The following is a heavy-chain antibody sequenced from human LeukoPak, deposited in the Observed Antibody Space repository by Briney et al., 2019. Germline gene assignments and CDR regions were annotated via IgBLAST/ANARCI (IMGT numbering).Heavy chain of an antibody. CDR3: ARGPFTIFGVVMAGEADY. CDR1: GYTFTSYG. D-gene: IGHD3-3*01. V-gene: IGHV1-18*01. J-gene: IGHJ4*02. CDR2: ISAYNGNT. Sequence: ASVKVSCKASGYTFTSYGISWVRQAPGQGLEWMGWISAYNGNTNYAQKLQGRVTMTTDTSTSTAYMELRSLRSDDTAVYYCARGPFTIFGVVMAGEADYWGQGTLVTVSS.